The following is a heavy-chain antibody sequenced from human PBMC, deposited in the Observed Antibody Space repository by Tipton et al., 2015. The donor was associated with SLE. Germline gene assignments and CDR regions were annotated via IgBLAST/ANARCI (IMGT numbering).Heavy chain of an antibody. D-gene: IGHD6-19*01. CDR2: ISSSSSYI. J-gene: IGHJ4*02. CDR1: GFTFSSYS. V-gene: IGHV3-21*01. Sequence: GSLRLSCAASGFTFSSYSMNWVRQAPGKGLEWVSSISSSSSYIYYADSVKGRFTISRDNAKNSLYLQMNSLRAEDTAVYYCARIPKLSSGLPDYWGQGTLVTVSS. CDR3: ARIPKLSSGLPDY.